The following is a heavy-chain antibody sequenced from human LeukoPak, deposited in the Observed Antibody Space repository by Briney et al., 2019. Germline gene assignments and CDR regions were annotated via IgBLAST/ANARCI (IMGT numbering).Heavy chain of an antibody. V-gene: IGHV3-74*01. Sequence: PGGSLRLSCAASGFTFSSYWMHWVRQAPGKGLVWVSRINNDGSSTSYADSVKGRFTISRDNAKNTLYLQMNSLRAEDTAVYYCARGRRAVARPFDPWGQGTLVTVSS. CDR3: ARGRRAVARPFDP. CDR2: INNDGSST. CDR1: GFTFSSYW. J-gene: IGHJ5*02. D-gene: IGHD6-19*01.